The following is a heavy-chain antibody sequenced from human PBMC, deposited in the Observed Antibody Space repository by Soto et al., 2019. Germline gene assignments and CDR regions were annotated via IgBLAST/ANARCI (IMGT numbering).Heavy chain of an antibody. CDR2: ISYDGTNR. Sequence: GGSLRLSCAASGFTFSSYGMDWVRQAPGKGLEWVALISYDGTNRYYADSVKGRFTISRDNSKNTLYLQMNSLRAEDTAVYFCARALPHIWGQGTMVTVSS. V-gene: IGHV3-30*03. CDR1: GFTFSSYG. CDR3: ARALPHI. J-gene: IGHJ3*02.